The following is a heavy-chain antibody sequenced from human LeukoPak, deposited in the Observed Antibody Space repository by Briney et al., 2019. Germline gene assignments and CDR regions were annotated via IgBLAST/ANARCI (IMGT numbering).Heavy chain of an antibody. CDR1: GGSISSGGYS. CDR2: IYHSGST. V-gene: IGHV4-30-2*01. CDR3: ARARGDTVMVYYFDY. D-gene: IGHD5-18*01. J-gene: IGHJ4*02. Sequence: TLSLTCAVSGGSISSGGYSWSWIRQPPGKGLEWIGYIYHSGSTYYNPSLKSRVAISVDRSKNQFSLKLSSVTAADTAVYYCARARGDTVMVYYFDYWGQGTLVTVSS.